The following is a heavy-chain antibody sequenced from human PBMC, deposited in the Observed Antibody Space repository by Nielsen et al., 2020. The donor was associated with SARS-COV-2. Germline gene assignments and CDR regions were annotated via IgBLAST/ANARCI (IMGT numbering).Heavy chain of an antibody. CDR3: ARDYYGSGSYYGWFDP. V-gene: IGHV5-51*01. CDR2: IYPGDSDT. Sequence: KVSCKGSGYSFTSYWIGWVRQMPGKGLEWMGIIYPGDSDTRYSPSFQGQVTISADKSISTAYLQWSSLKASDTAMYYCARDYYGSGSYYGWFDPWGQGTLVTVSS. J-gene: IGHJ5*02. D-gene: IGHD3-10*01. CDR1: GYSFTSYW.